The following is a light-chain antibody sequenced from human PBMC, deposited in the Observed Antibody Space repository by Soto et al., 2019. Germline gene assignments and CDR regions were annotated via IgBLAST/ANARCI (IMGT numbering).Light chain of an antibody. V-gene: IGKV3-15*01. J-gene: IGKJ1*01. CDR1: QSVSTK. Sequence: EMVMTQSPATLSVSLGERATLSCRASQSVSTKLVWYQQKPGQAPRLLIYGASTRATGIPARFSGSGSGTEFPLTISSLQSEDFAVYYCQQHAQGLTFGQGTKVEIK. CDR3: QQHAQGLT. CDR2: GAS.